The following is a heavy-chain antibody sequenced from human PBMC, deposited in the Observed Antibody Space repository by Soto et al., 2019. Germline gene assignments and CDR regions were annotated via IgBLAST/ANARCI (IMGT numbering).Heavy chain of an antibody. J-gene: IGHJ4*02. D-gene: IGHD3-10*01. CDR1: GGSISSAAYC. CDR2: IYDGGTT. Sequence: QVQLQESGPRLVSPSQTLSLTCTVSGGSISSAAYCWSWIRQSPDKGLEWIGHIYDGGTTYSSPSLRVRVPIAADPSEPQFPLRLTFVSAADTAVYYCARGPSGEKVASGGQGTQATVSP. V-gene: IGHV4-30-4*01. CDR3: ARGPSGEKVAS.